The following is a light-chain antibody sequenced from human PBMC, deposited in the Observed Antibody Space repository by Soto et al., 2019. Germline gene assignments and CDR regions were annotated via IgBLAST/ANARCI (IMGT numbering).Light chain of an antibody. J-gene: IGKJ4*01. V-gene: IGKV1-17*01. CDR1: PDISHD. CDR2: STF. CDR3: LQHNSYPLT. Sequence: IQMTQSPSSLSASVGDRVPITCRARPDISHDLGWFQQKPGRAPQRLIYSTFSLQSRVPSRFSGSGSGTEFTLTSSSLQPEDFATYYSLQHNSYPLTVGGGTKVE.